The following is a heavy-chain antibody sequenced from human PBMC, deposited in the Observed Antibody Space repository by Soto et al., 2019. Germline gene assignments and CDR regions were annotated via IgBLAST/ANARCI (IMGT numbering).Heavy chain of an antibody. J-gene: IGHJ4*02. Sequence: SSETLSLTCTVSGGSISSYYWSWIRQPPGKGLEWIGYIYYSGSTNYNPSLKSRVTISVDTSKNQFSLKLSSVTAADTAVYYCARRYGAPFDYWGQGTLVTVSS. D-gene: IGHD4-17*01. CDR1: GGSISSYY. V-gene: IGHV4-59*01. CDR2: IYYSGST. CDR3: ARRYGAPFDY.